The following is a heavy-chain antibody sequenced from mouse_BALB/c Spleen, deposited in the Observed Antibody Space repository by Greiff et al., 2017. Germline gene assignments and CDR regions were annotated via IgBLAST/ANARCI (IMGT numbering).Heavy chain of an antibody. J-gene: IGHJ2*01. V-gene: IGHV5-6-5*01. D-gene: IGHD1-2*01. CDR1: GFTFSSYA. CDR3: ARGGITTAFFVY. CDR2: ISSGGST. Sequence: EVNVVESGGGLVKPGGSLKLSCAASGFTFSSYAMSWVRQTPEKRLEWVASISSGGSTYYPDSVKGRFTISRDNARNILYLRMSSLRSEDTAMYYCARGGITTAFFVYWGQGTTLTVSS.